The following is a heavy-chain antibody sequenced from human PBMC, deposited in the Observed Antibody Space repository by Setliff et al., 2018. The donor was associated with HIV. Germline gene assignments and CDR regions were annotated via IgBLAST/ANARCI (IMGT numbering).Heavy chain of an antibody. CDR2: ISPSSGGT. D-gene: IGHD3-22*01. Sequence: LRLSCAASGFTFRNYAMTWVRQAPGKGLEWVSTISPSSGGTNYADSVKGRFTISRDNAKNSLHLQMNSLRAEDTAVYYCARPSVDSSGGGAFDIWGQGTMVTVSS. CDR3: ARPSVDSSGGGAFDI. CDR1: GFTFRNYA. V-gene: IGHV3-21*04. J-gene: IGHJ3*02.